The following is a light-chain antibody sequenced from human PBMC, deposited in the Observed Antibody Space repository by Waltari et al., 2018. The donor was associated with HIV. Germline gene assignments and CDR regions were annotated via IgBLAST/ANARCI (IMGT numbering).Light chain of an antibody. CDR3: QQYLNWPPWT. CDR1: QSVSTS. J-gene: IGKJ1*01. Sequence: EIVLTQSPATLSVSPGERATLSCRASQSVSTSLAWYQQKPGQAPRLLIDGAFTRATGIPTRCSGSGSGTEFTLTISSLQSEDFAVYYCQQYLNWPPWTFGQGTKVDLK. V-gene: IGKV3-15*01. CDR2: GAF.